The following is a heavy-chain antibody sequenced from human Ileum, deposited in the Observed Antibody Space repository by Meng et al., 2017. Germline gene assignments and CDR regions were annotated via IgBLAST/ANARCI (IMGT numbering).Heavy chain of an antibody. J-gene: IGHJ5*02. CDR3: TIRGVLYNWFDH. D-gene: IGHD3-10*01. CDR2: NDHSRST. Sequence: GEVLFRASLNLSRTGAVYGGYFSGNYWSRLPQPTGKGLETIGENDHSRSTNSNPFLRRRAAISVDTSKTQYLQMVSLMTAEATAVYYCTIRGVLYNWFDHWGQGTLVTVSS. V-gene: IGHV4-34*01. CDR1: GGYFSGNY.